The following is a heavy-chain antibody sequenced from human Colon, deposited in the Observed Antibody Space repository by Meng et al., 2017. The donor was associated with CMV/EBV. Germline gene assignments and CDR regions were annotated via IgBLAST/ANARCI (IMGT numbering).Heavy chain of an antibody. CDR3: AKDGSRVTAAGTYFHY. J-gene: IGHJ4*02. D-gene: IGHD6-13*01. Sequence: GESLKISCAASGFTFSRYWMSWVRQAPGKGLEWVANIKQDGNEKYYVDSVRGRFTISRDNAKNSLYLEMNSLRAEDTAVYYCAKDGSRVTAAGTYFHYWGQGTLVTVSS. CDR2: IKQDGNEK. V-gene: IGHV3-7*01. CDR1: GFTFSRYW.